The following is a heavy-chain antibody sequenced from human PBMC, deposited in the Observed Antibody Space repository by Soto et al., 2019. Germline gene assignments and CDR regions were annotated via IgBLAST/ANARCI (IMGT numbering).Heavy chain of an antibody. J-gene: IGHJ6*02. Sequence: GGSLRLSCAASGFTFDDYVVHWVRQVPGKGLEWVSGIDWNSGAIGYADSVKGRFIISRDSAKNSLFLQMNSLRAEDTALYYCAKDIGYCSSTRCEYGMDVWGQGTTVTVSS. CDR3: AKDIGYCSSTRCEYGMDV. CDR2: IDWNSGAI. D-gene: IGHD2-2*03. V-gene: IGHV3-9*01. CDR1: GFTFDDYV.